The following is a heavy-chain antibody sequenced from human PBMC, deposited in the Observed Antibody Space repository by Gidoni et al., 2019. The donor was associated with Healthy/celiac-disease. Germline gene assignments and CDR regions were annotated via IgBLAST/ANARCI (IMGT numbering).Heavy chain of an antibody. CDR1: GFPLSSYA. J-gene: IGHJ4*02. CDR3: VKDLEVGSWWASAAY. V-gene: IGHV3-64D*06. CDR2: ISSNGGST. Sequence: VQLVESGGGLVQPGGSLRLSCSASGFPLSSYAMHWVRQAPGRGLEYVSAISSNGGSTYYADSVKGRFTISRDNSKNTLYLQMSSLRAEDTAGYYCVKDLEVGSWWASAAYWGQGTLVTVAS. D-gene: IGHD2-8*02.